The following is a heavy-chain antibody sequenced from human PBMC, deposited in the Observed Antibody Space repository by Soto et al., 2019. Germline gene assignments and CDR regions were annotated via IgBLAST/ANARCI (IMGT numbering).Heavy chain of an antibody. CDR1: GYTFTSYA. D-gene: IGHD3-22*01. Sequence: ASVKVSCKASGYTFTSYAMHWVRQAPGQRLEWMGWINAGNGNTKYSQKFQGRVTITRDTSASTAYMELSSLRSEDTAVYYCARDRYYYDSSGSFDYWGQGTPVTVSS. J-gene: IGHJ4*02. V-gene: IGHV1-3*01. CDR3: ARDRYYYDSSGSFDY. CDR2: INAGNGNT.